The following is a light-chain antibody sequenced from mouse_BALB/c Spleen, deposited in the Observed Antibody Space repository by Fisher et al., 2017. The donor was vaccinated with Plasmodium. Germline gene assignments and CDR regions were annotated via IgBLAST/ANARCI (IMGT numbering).Light chain of an antibody. CDR1: QTVNNN. CDR3: QQSNSWPLT. CDR2: YTS. V-gene: IGKV5-43*01. J-gene: IGKJ5*01. Sequence: DIVLTQSTVTLSVTPGDSVSLSCRASQTVNNNLHWYQQKSHESPRLLINYTSQSISGIPSRFSGSGSGTDFTLSINRGETEDFGMYFCQQSNSWPLTFGAGTKLELK.